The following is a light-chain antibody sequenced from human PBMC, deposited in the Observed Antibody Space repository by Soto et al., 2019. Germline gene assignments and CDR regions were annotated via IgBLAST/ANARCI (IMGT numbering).Light chain of an antibody. CDR3: QLDGSSPT. CDR2: GAS. J-gene: IGKJ5*01. V-gene: IGKV3-20*01. Sequence: EIVLTQSPGILSLSPGERAALSCRASQSVSTRYLAWLQQKPGQAPRPLIYGASNRATGIPDRFSGSGSGTDFTLTISRLEPEDFAVYYCQLDGSSPTFGQGTRLEIK. CDR1: QSVSTRY.